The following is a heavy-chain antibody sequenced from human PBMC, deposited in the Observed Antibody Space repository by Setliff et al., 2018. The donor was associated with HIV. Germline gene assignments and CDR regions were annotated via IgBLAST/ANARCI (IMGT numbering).Heavy chain of an antibody. CDR3: AAQGVL. CDR2: ISSSGNFI. CDR1: GFIFSGYT. Sequence: GGSLRLSCAASGFIFSGYTMVWVRQAPGKGLEWVSSISSSGNFIYYEDSVKGRFTISRDNAKNSVLLQMNSLRVEDTAVYFCAAQGVLWGQGTQVTVSS. J-gene: IGHJ4*02. V-gene: IGHV3-21*01.